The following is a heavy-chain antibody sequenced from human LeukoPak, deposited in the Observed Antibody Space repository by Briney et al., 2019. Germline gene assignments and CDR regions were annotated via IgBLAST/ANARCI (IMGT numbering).Heavy chain of an antibody. V-gene: IGHV4-59*01. J-gene: IGHJ4*02. CDR2: IYYSGTT. Sequence: SETLSLTCTVSGGSISSYYWSWIRQPPGKGLEWIGYIYYSGTTNYNPSLKSRVTISVDTSKNQFSLKLSSVTAADTAVYYCGRGGGRRLDYWGQGTLVTVSS. D-gene: IGHD4-23*01. CDR3: GRGGGRRLDY. CDR1: GGSISSYY.